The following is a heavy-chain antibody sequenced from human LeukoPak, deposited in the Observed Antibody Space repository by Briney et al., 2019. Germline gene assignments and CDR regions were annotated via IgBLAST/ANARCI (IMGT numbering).Heavy chain of an antibody. D-gene: IGHD5-12*01. J-gene: IGHJ4*02. Sequence: SETLSLTCTVSGVSISSSNSYWGWIRQPPGKGLEWIGSIYYSGSTNYNPSLKSRVTISVDTSKNQFSLKLSSVTAADTAVYYCARRKRGYSGYEGNYYFDYWGQGTLVTVSS. CDR1: GVSISSSNSY. CDR2: IYYSGST. V-gene: IGHV4-39*07. CDR3: ARRKRGYSGYEGNYYFDY.